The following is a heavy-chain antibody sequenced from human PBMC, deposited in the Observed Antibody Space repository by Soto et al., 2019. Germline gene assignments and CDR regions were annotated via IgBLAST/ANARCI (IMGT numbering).Heavy chain of an antibody. Sequence: QVQLQETGPGLVKPSETLSLTCTVSGGSMTGYFWTWIRQSAGKGLEWIGHVYNSGNTDYNPNLAGRITMAVDTAKREFSLKVKSVTAGDTAVYYCARTHWVSGTEYWGQGTMVTVSS. CDR3: ARTHWVSGTEY. CDR2: VYNSGNT. CDR1: GGSMTGYF. J-gene: IGHJ4*02. V-gene: IGHV4-4*07. D-gene: IGHD6-19*01.